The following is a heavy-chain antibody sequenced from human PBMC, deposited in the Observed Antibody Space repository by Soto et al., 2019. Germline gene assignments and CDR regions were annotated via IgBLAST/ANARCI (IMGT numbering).Heavy chain of an antibody. Sequence: ASVKASCKASGYTFTDYYMHWVRQAPGQGREWMGWSNPNSGGTNYAQKFQGWVTMTRDTSISTAYMELSRLRSDDTAVYYCATAYSSSSSYYYYGMDVWGQGTTVTVSS. CDR2: SNPNSGGT. J-gene: IGHJ6*02. CDR3: ATAYSSSSSYYYYGMDV. CDR1: GYTFTDYY. V-gene: IGHV1-2*04. D-gene: IGHD6-6*01.